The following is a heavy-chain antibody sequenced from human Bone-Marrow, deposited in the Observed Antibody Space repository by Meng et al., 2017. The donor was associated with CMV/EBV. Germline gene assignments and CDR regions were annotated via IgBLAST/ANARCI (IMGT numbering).Heavy chain of an antibody. Sequence: ASVKVSCKASGYTFTSYDINWVRQATGQGLEWMGWMNPNSGNTGYAQKFQGRVTMTRNTSISTAYMELSSLRSEDTAVYYCARDWWWQQLGYGMDVWGQGTTVTVSS. J-gene: IGHJ6*02. CDR1: GYTFTSYD. CDR3: ARDWWWQQLGYGMDV. CDR2: MNPNSGNT. V-gene: IGHV1-8*01. D-gene: IGHD6-13*01.